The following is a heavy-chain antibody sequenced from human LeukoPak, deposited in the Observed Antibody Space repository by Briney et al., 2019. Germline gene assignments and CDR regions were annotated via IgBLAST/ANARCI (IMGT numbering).Heavy chain of an antibody. CDR2: ISGSGKT. V-gene: IGHV3-23*01. Sequence: GGSLRLSCKVSNIGISTSAMTWVRQAPGKGLEWVSIISGSGKTYYTDSVKGRFTISRDSSENTLFLQMNNLRAEDTATYYCAKIDGTPYWGQGIVVTVS. D-gene: IGHD3-9*01. CDR1: NIGISTSA. CDR3: AKIDGTPY. J-gene: IGHJ4*02.